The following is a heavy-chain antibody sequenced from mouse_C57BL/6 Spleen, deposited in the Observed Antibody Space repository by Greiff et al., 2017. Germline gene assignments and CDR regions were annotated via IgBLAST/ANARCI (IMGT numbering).Heavy chain of an antibody. D-gene: IGHD3-1*01. CDR1: GYAFSSSW. CDR2: IYPGDGDT. J-gene: IGHJ4*01. Sequence: VKLVESGPELVKPGASVKISCKASGYAFSSSWMNWVKQRPGKGLEWIGRIYPGDGDTNYNGKFKGKATLTADKSSSTAYMQLSSLTSEDSAVYFCARDTGLFYAMDYWGQGTSVTVSS. V-gene: IGHV1-82*01. CDR3: ARDTGLFYAMDY.